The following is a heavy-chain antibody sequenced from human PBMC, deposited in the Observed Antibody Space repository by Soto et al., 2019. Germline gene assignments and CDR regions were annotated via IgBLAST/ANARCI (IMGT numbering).Heavy chain of an antibody. V-gene: IGHV1-2*04. CDR3: ARGLYYYGSGSYSLGY. CDR1: GYTFTGYY. CDR2: INTNSGGT. J-gene: IGHJ4*02. D-gene: IGHD3-10*01. Sequence: QVQLVQSGAEVKKPGASVKVSCKASGYTFTGYYMHWVRQAPGQGLEWMGWINTNSGGTNYAQKFQGWVTMTRDTSISTAYMELSRLRSDDTAVYYCARGLYYYGSGSYSLGYWGQGTLVTVSS.